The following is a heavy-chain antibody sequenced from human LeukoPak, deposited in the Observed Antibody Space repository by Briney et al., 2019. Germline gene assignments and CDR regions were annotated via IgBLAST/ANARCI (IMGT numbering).Heavy chain of an antibody. CDR1: GGSISSSTW. D-gene: IGHD6-19*01. CDR3: ARKQWLAVAD. Sequence: SETLSLTCAVSGGSISSSTWWSWVRQPPGKGLEWIGEINHSGSTDYNPSLKSRVTISVDKSNNQFSLKLNPVTAADTAVYYCARKQWLAVADWGQGTLVTVSS. V-gene: IGHV4-4*02. J-gene: IGHJ4*02. CDR2: INHSGST.